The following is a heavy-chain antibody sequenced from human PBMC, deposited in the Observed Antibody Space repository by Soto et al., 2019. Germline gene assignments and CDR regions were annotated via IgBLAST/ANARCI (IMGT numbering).Heavy chain of an antibody. Sequence: SETLSLTCTVSGGSITSGGYYWTWIRQHPGKGLEWIGYISYSGSTHYSPSLKSRVTISMDTSKNQFYLKLSSVTAADTAMYYCARPGSTSGWFYFDNWGRGTLVTVSS. J-gene: IGHJ4*02. CDR2: ISYSGST. V-gene: IGHV4-39*01. CDR3: ARPGSTSGWFYFDN. D-gene: IGHD6-19*01. CDR1: GGSITSGGYY.